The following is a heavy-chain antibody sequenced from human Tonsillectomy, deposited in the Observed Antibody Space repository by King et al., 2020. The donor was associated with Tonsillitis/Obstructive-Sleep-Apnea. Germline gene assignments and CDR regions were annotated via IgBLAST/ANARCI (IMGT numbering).Heavy chain of an antibody. V-gene: IGHV4-4*07. Sequence: QVQLQESGPGLVKPSETLSLTCTVSGGSITSYYWSWIRQPAGKGPEWIGLISSTGSTNYNPSLKSRVTMSVDTSRNQFSLKLSSVTAADTAVYFCARDLDTAPYNWFDPWGQGTLVTVSS. CDR2: ISSTGST. J-gene: IGHJ5*02. D-gene: IGHD5-18*01. CDR3: ARDLDTAPYNWFDP. CDR1: GGSITSYY.